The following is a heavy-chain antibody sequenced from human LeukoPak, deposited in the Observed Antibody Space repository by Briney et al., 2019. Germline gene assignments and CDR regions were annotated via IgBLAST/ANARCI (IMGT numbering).Heavy chain of an antibody. CDR1: GFTFSNNA. D-gene: IGHD1-14*01. CDR3: AKDNRRDVGLGGLDY. CDR2: ISNSGGAT. V-gene: IGHV3-23*01. Sequence: PGGSLRLSCAASGFTFSNNAMSWVRQAPGEGLEWVSTISNSGGATYYADSVRGRFTISRDNSKNTLYLQMHSLRAEDTAVYYCAKDNRRDVGLGGLDYWGQGILVTASS. J-gene: IGHJ4*02.